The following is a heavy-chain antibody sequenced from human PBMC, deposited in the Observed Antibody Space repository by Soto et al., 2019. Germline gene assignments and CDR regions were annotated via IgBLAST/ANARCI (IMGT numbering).Heavy chain of an antibody. J-gene: IGHJ4*02. D-gene: IGHD3-3*01. CDR2: INHSGST. Sequence: PSETLSLTCAVYGGSFSGYYWSWIRQPPGKGLEWIGEINHSGSTNYNPSLKSRVNISVDTSKNQFSRKLSSVTAADTAVYYCTRAGLVGIFGVVIWGPLDYWGQGTLVTVS. V-gene: IGHV4-34*01. CDR1: GGSFSGYY. CDR3: TRAGLVGIFGVVIWGPLDY.